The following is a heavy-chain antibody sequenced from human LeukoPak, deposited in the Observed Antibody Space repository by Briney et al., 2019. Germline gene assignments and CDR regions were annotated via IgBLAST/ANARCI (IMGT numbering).Heavy chain of an antibody. V-gene: IGHV3-23*01. J-gene: IGHJ6*04. D-gene: IGHD5-12*01. CDR3: AKRWARGGYDSYYYYGMDV. Sequence: PGGSLRVSCAASGFTFSSYAMSWVRQAPGKGLEWVSAISGSGGSTYYADSVKGRFTISRDNSKNTLYMQMNSLRAEDTAVYYCAKRWARGGYDSYYYYGMDVWGKGTTVTVSS. CDR1: GFTFSSYA. CDR2: ISGSGGST.